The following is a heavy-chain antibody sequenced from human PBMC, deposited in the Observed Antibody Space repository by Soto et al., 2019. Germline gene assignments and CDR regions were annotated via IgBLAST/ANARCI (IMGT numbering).Heavy chain of an antibody. Sequence: QVQLVESGGGVVQPGRSLRLSCAASGSTFSRYGMHWVRQAPGKGLGWVAVISYDGSKKYYADSVKGRFTISRDNSKNTLYLTMNSLRAEDTAVYYCASMGHPVDVWGQGTTVTVSS. CDR2: ISYDGSKK. D-gene: IGHD3-10*01. CDR3: ASMGHPVDV. J-gene: IGHJ6*02. V-gene: IGHV3-30*03. CDR1: GSTFSRYG.